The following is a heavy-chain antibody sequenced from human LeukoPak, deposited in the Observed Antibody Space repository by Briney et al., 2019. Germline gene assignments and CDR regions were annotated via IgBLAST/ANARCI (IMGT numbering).Heavy chain of an antibody. Sequence: GGSLRLSCAASGFTFSSDAMSWVRQAPGKGLEGVSAISGSGGSTYYADSVKGRFTISRDNSKNTLYLQMNSLRAEDTAVYYCARDGITMVRGVIVSAFDIWGQGTMVTVSS. CDR3: ARDGITMVRGVIVSAFDI. CDR1: GFTFSSDA. J-gene: IGHJ3*02. CDR2: ISGSGGST. V-gene: IGHV3-23*01. D-gene: IGHD3-10*01.